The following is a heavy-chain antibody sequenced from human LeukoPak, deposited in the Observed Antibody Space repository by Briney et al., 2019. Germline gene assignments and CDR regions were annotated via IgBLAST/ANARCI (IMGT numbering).Heavy chain of an antibody. V-gene: IGHV3-23*01. Sequence: PGGSLRLSCVASGFTFSSYGLSWVRQAPGKGLEWVSVISGSGATTHYADSVKGRFTISRDNSKSTVLLQMNSLKAEDTAVYYCAKARVVLTLKWYFDLWGRGTPVTVSS. CDR3: AKARVVLTLKWYFDL. D-gene: IGHD3-22*01. CDR2: ISGSGATT. J-gene: IGHJ2*01. CDR1: GFTFSSYG.